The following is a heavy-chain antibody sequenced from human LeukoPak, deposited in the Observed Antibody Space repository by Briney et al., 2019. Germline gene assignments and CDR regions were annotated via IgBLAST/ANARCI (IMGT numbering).Heavy chain of an antibody. J-gene: IGHJ4*01. D-gene: IGHD2-21*01. CDR2: ISYDGSNK. CDR1: GFTFSSYA. Sequence: PGRSLRLSCAATGFTFSSYAMHRVRQAPGKGLEWVAVISYDGSNKYYADPVKGRFTISRDNSKNTLYLQMNRLRAEDTAVYYCATDPLGDSTYSFDYWRHGTLVTVSS. CDR3: ATDPLGDSTYSFDY. V-gene: IGHV3-30*04.